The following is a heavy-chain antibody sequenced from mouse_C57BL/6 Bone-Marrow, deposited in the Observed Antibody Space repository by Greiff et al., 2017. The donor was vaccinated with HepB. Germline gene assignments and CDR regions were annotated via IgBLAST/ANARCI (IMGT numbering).Heavy chain of an antibody. CDR2: IDPSDSYT. Sequence: VQLQQPGAELVKPGASVKLSCKASGYTFTSYWMQWVKQRPGQGLEWIGEIDPSDSYTNYNQKFKGKATLTVDTSYSTTYMQLSSLTSEDSAVYYCARRRWLLRVDYWGQGTSVTVSS. V-gene: IGHV1-50*01. J-gene: IGHJ4*01. D-gene: IGHD2-3*01. CDR3: ARRRWLLRVDY. CDR1: GYTFTSYW.